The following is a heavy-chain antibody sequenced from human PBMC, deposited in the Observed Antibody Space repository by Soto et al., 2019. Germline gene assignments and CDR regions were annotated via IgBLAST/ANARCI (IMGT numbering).Heavy chain of an antibody. CDR2: IHPSGST. V-gene: IGHV4-34*01. CDR1: GGSWSDYY. Sequence: QVQLQQWGAGLLKPSETLSLTCAVSGGSWSDYYWPWIRQSPGKGLEWIGEIHPSGSTYYNPSRRSRVTISVDPSKNHFSLKLTPLTAADPAIYYCAMGRDAYKLVRVWGHGTVVTASS. D-gene: IGHD1-1*01. CDR3: AMGRDAYKLVRV. J-gene: IGHJ4*03.